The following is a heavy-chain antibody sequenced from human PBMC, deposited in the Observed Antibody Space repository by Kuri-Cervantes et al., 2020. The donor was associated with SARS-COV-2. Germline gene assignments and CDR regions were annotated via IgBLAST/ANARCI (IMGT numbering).Heavy chain of an antibody. CDR2: IIPIFGTA. CDR3: TRGYYYDSSGYYLADY. J-gene: IGHJ4*02. Sequence: SVKVSCKASGYTFTSYGISWVRQAPGQGLEWMGGIIPIFGTANYAQKFQGRVTITADESTSTAYMELSSLRSEDTAVYYCTRGYYYDSSGYYLADYWGQGTLVTVSS. D-gene: IGHD3-22*01. V-gene: IGHV1-69*13. CDR1: GYTFTSYG.